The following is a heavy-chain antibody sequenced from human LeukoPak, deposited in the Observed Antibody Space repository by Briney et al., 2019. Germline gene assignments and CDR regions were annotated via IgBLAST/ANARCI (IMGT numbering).Heavy chain of an antibody. V-gene: IGHV1-18*01. Sequence: ASVKVSCKASGYNFNSYGISWLRQVPGQGLEWMGWISGYNGLTRYGKNVQGRVTLTTDTSTSTAYMELSRLRSDDTAVYYCARETVPAIAAPRGLNYWGQGTLVTVSS. CDR3: ARETVPAIAAPRGLNY. D-gene: IGHD6-13*01. CDR2: ISGYNGLT. CDR1: GYNFNSYG. J-gene: IGHJ4*02.